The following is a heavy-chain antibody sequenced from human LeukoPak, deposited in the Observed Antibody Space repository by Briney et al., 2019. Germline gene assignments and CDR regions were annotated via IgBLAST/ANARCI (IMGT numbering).Heavy chain of an antibody. D-gene: IGHD5-12*01. Sequence: GGSLRLSCAASGFTVSSNYMSWVRQAPGKGLEWVSVIYSGGGTYYADSVKGRFTISRDNSKNTLYLQMNSLRAEDTAVYYCARGRVATDAFDIWGQETMVTVSS. CDR2: IYSGGGT. CDR1: GFTVSSNY. CDR3: ARGRVATDAFDI. J-gene: IGHJ3*02. V-gene: IGHV3-53*01.